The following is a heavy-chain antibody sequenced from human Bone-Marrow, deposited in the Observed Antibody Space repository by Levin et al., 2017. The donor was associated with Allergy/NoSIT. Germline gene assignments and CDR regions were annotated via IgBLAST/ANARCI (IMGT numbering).Heavy chain of an antibody. D-gene: IGHD7-27*01. CDR1: GGSISGYY. J-gene: IGHJ6*02. CDR2: IYYSGST. CDR3: ARDRTITTTGETYDDGMDV. Sequence: SQTLSLTCTVSGGSISGYYWSWIRQPPGKGLEWIGYIYYSGSTKYNPSLKSRVTISVDTSKNQFSLKLSSVTAADTDVYYCARDRTITTTGETYDDGMDVWGQGTTVTVSS. V-gene: IGHV4-59*01.